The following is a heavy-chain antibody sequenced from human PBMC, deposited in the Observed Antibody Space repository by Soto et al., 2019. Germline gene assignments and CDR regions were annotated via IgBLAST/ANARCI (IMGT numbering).Heavy chain of an antibody. J-gene: IGHJ4*02. CDR2: ISAHNGNT. CDR3: ARGRYGDY. Sequence: QVNLGQSGAEVKKPGASVKVSCKGSGYTFTSYGITWVRQAPGQGLEWMGWISAHNGNTDYAQKLQGRVTVTRDTSTSTAYMELRSLTSDDTAVYYCARGRYGDYWGQGALVTVSS. V-gene: IGHV1-18*01. CDR1: GYTFTSYG. D-gene: IGHD1-1*01.